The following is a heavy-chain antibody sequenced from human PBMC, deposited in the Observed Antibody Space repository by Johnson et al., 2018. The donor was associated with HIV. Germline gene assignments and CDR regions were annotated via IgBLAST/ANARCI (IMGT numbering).Heavy chain of an antibody. D-gene: IGHD5/OR15-5a*01. J-gene: IGHJ3*02. V-gene: IGHV3-23*04. Sequence: VQLVESGGGLVQPGGSLRLSCAASGFTFSSYAMSWVRQAPGKGLEWVSAISGSGGNTYYADSVKGRFTISRDNSKNTLYLHINNLRAEDTAMYYCAKHLSVYSDTLTDDAFDIWGQGTVVTVSS. CDR3: AKHLSVYSDTLTDDAFDI. CDR2: ISGSGGNT. CDR1: GFTFSSYA.